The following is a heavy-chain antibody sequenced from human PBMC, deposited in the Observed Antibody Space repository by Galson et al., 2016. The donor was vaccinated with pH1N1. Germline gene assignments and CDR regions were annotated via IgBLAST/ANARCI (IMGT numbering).Heavy chain of an antibody. CDR2: ISSDGRET. CDR1: GFNFDTFP. V-gene: IGHV3-30*04. J-gene: IGHJ4*02. Sequence: SLRLSCAASGFNFDTFPLHWVRQAPGKGLEWVAVISSDGRETHYAESVKGRFTTSRDSSKNTLYFQLSNLRPEDTATYYCTREGLRGYFPDWGQGTLVTVSS. CDR3: TREGLRGYFPD. D-gene: IGHD5-18*01.